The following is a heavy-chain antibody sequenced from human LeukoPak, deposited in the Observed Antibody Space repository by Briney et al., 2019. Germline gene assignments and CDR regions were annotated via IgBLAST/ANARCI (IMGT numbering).Heavy chain of an antibody. CDR1: GGSISSDSYY. J-gene: IGHJ5*02. CDR3: ARVIEDYDFWFDP. CDR2: IYTSGST. D-gene: IGHD3-3*01. V-gene: IGHV4-61*02. Sequence: SETPSLTCTVSGGSISSDSYYWSWIRQPAGKGLEWIGRIYTSGSTNYNPSLKSRVTISVDTSKNQFSLKLSSVTAADTAVYYCARVIEDYDFWFDPWGQGTLVTVSS.